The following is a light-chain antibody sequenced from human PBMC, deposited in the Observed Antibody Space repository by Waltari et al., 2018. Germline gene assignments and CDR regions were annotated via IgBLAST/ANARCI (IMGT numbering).Light chain of an antibody. Sequence: SYVLTQPPSVSVAPGKTARITCGGNNIGDEHVHWYQQKPGQAPVGVIYYNSDRPSGIAERFTGSNSGNTATLTIRRVEAGDEADYYCQVCDSTTDHRVFGTGTKVTVL. CDR3: QVCDSTTDHRV. CDR2: YNS. V-gene: IGLV3-21*04. CDR1: NIGDEH. J-gene: IGLJ1*01.